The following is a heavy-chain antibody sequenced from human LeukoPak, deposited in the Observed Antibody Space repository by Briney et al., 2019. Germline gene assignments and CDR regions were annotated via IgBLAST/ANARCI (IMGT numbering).Heavy chain of an antibody. CDR3: ARDLTKAGYSSSFGY. D-gene: IGHD6-13*01. Sequence: ASVKVSCKASGYTFTGYYMHWVRQAPGQGLEWMGWINPNSGGTKYAQKFQGRVTMTRDTSISTAYMELSRLRSDDTAVYYCARDLTKAGYSSSFGYWGQGTLVTVSS. CDR1: GYTFTGYY. V-gene: IGHV1-2*02. J-gene: IGHJ4*02. CDR2: INPNSGGT.